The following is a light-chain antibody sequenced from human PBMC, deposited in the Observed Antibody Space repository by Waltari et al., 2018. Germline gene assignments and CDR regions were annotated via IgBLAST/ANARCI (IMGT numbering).Light chain of an antibody. CDR1: SSNLGSNP. V-gene: IGLV1-44*01. Sequence: QSVLTQPPSASGTPGQRVTIPCSGSSSNLGSNPANWYQQLPGMAPQLIIYSNNQRPSGVPDRFSGSKSGTSASLAISGLQSDDEADYYCAAWDVSLKGVFGGGTKVTVL. CDR2: SNN. J-gene: IGLJ2*01. CDR3: AAWDVSLKGV.